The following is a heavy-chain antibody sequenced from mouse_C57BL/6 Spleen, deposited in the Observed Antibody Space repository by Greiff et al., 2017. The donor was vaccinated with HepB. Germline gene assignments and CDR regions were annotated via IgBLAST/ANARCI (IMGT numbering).Heavy chain of an antibody. CDR1: GFTFSSYG. V-gene: IGHV5-6*02. D-gene: IGHD2-4*01. J-gene: IGHJ2*01. Sequence: EVKLVESGGDLVKPGGSLKLSCAASGFTFSSYGMSWVRQTPDKRLEWVATISSGGSYTYYPDSVKGRFTISRDNAKNTLYLQMSSLKSEDTAMYYCATYDYDGGLYYFDYWGQGTTLTVSS. CDR2: ISSGGSYT. CDR3: ATYDYDGGLYYFDY.